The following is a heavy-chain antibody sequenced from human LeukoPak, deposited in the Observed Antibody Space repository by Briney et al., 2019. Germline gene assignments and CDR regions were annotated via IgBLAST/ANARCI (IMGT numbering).Heavy chain of an antibody. J-gene: IGHJ4*02. D-gene: IGHD6-19*01. CDR1: GSTFTSYC. Sequence: ASGKVSCQASGSTFTSYCISWVRQAPRHGIEWMGWIRAYKGNTNYAKKRQGRVTMTTDTSTSTAYMELRSLRSDDTAVYYCARDSWAYSSGWPFDYWGQGTLVTVSS. CDR3: ARDSWAYSSGWPFDY. CDR2: IRAYKGNT. V-gene: IGHV1-18*01.